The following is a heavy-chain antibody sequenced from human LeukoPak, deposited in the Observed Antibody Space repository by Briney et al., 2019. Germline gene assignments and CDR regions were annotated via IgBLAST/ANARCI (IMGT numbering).Heavy chain of an antibody. J-gene: IGHJ4*02. CDR1: GGSINSYY. V-gene: IGHV4-59*01. D-gene: IGHD3-9*01. Sequence: PSETLSLTCTVSGGSINSYYWSWIRQPPGKGLEWIGYIYYSGSTNYNPSLKSRVTISVDTSKNQFSLKLSSVTAADTAVYYCARVGYYDILTGYGSMFPGNYYFDYWGQGTLVTVSS. CDR3: ARVGYYDILTGYGSMFPGNYYFDY. CDR2: IYYSGST.